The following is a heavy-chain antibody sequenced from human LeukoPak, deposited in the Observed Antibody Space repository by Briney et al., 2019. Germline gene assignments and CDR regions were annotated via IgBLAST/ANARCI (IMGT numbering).Heavy chain of an antibody. V-gene: IGHV4-39*07. Sequence: SETLSFTCTASGGSISSRTYYWGWIRQPPGKGLEWLGSFDYSGSTYYKPSLKSRVTISVDTSKNQFSLKLSSVTAADTAVYYCARGAYYYGSGLPFDPWGQGTLVTVSS. CDR2: FDYSGST. D-gene: IGHD3-10*01. CDR1: GGSISSRTYY. J-gene: IGHJ5*02. CDR3: ARGAYYYGSGLPFDP.